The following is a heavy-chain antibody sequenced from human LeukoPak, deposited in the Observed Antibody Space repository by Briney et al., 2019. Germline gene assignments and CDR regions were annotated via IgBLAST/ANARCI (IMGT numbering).Heavy chain of an antibody. CDR3: ARGNSITIFAFRSSNWFDP. J-gene: IGHJ5*02. D-gene: IGHD3-3*01. Sequence: SETLSLTCAVYGGSFSGYYWSWIRQPPGKGLEWIGEIHHSGSTNYNPSLKSRVTISVDTSKNQFSLKLSSVTAADTAVYYCARGNSITIFAFRSSNWFDPWGQGTLVTVSS. CDR2: IHHSGST. V-gene: IGHV4-34*01. CDR1: GGSFSGYY.